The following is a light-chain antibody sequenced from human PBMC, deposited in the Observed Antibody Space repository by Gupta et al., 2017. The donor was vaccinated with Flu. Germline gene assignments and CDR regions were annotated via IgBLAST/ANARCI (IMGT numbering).Light chain of an antibody. V-gene: IGKV4-1*01. CDR2: LAS. Sequence: DIVMTQSPDSLAVSLGERATINCKSSQSVLYSSNNKNYLAWYQQKPGQPPKVLIYLASTRESGVPDRFSGRGSGTDFTLTISSLQAEDVAVYYCQQYHTTPRTFGQGTNVEIK. CDR3: QQYHTTPRT. CDR1: QSVLYSSNNKNY. J-gene: IGKJ1*01.